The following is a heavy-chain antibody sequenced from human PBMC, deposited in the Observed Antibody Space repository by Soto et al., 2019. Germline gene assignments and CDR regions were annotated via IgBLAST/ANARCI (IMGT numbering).Heavy chain of an antibody. D-gene: IGHD3-3*01. J-gene: IGHJ6*02. CDR3: ARSRTIFGVVIALDV. CDR1: GYTFTSYY. Sequence: GASVKVSCKASGYTFTSYYMHWVRQAPGQGLEWMGIINPSGGSTSYAQKFQGRVTMTRDTSTSTVYMELSSLRSEDTAVYYCARSRTIFGVVIALDVWGQGTTVTVS. CDR2: INPSGGST. V-gene: IGHV1-46*01.